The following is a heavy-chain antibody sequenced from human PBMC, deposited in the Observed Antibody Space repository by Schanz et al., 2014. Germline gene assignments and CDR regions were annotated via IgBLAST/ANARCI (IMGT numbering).Heavy chain of an antibody. J-gene: IGHJ5*02. Sequence: QVQLVQSGAEVKKPGASVKVSCKASGGTFNSYTINWVRQAPGQGLEWMGRIIPILGIANYAQKFQGRVTITADRSTSTAYMELRSLRSDDTAVYYCAREVGLYDRGWFDPWGQGSLVTVSS. V-gene: IGHV1-69*04. CDR2: IIPILGIA. CDR3: AREVGLYDRGWFDP. D-gene: IGHD3-22*01. CDR1: GGTFNSYT.